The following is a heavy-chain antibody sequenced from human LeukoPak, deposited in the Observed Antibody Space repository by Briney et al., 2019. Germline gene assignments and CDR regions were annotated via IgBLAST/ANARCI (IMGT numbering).Heavy chain of an antibody. D-gene: IGHD3-22*01. Sequence: GGSLRLSCAASGFTFSSYAMHWVRQAPGKGLEWVAVISYDGSNKYYADSVKGRFTISRDNSKNTLYLQMNSLRAEDTAVYYCAGAYYYDSSGIDAFDIWGQGTMVTVSS. CDR3: AGAYYYDSSGIDAFDI. V-gene: IGHV3-30-3*01. CDR1: GFTFSSYA. CDR2: ISYDGSNK. J-gene: IGHJ3*02.